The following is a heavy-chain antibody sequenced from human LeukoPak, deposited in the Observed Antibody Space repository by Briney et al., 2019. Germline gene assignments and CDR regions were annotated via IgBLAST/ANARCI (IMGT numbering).Heavy chain of an antibody. CDR3: ARHYGGNKNGGFDY. V-gene: IGHV5-51*01. D-gene: IGHD4-23*01. CDR1: GYSFTSQW. CDR2: IYPGDSDT. J-gene: IGHJ4*02. Sequence: GGSLRLSCKASGYSFTSQWIGWVRQMPGKGLECMGIIYPGDSDTRYSPSFQGQVTISADKSMSTAYLQWSSLKASDTAIYYCARHYGGNKNGGFDYWGQGTLVTVSS.